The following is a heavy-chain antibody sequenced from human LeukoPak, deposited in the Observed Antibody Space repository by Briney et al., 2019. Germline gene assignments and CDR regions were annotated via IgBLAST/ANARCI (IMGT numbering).Heavy chain of an antibody. D-gene: IGHD6-6*01. J-gene: IGHJ6*03. CDR3: SRAEYSPGYYSYDYYYMDV. Sequence: GGSLRLSCVASGFTFSSYEMNWVRQAPGKGLGWRSYITTSDSTTHYADSVKGRFTIPRDYAQNSLYLQMNSLRVEDTAVYFCSRAEYSPGYYSYDYYYMDVWGKGKTVTVSS. CDR1: GFTFSSYE. CDR2: ITTSDSTT. V-gene: IGHV3-48*03.